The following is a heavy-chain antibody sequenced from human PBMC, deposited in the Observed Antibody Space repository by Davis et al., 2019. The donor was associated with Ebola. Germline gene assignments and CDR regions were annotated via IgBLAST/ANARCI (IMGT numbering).Heavy chain of an antibody. V-gene: IGHV3-20*04. CDR2: INWNGGST. Sequence: GESLKISCAASGFTFDDYGMSWVRQAPGKGLEWVSGINWNGGSTGYADSVKGRFTISRDNAKNSLYLQMNSLRAEDTAVYYCAKAGGIVGATSDYWGQGTLVTVSS. J-gene: IGHJ4*02. CDR3: AKAGGIVGATSDY. D-gene: IGHD1-26*01. CDR1: GFTFDDYG.